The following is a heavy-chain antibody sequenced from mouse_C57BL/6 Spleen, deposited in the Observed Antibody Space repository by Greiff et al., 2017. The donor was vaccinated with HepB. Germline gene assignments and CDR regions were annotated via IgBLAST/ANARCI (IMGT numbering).Heavy chain of an antibody. CDR3: TRHVTTVVATRFAY. J-gene: IGHJ3*01. Sequence: EVHLVESGGGLVQPGGSMKLSCAASGFTFSDAWMDWVRQSPEKGLEWVAEIRNKANNHATYYAESVKGRFTISRDDSKSSVYLQMNSLRAEDTGIYYCTRHVTTVVATRFAYWGQGTLVTVSA. D-gene: IGHD1-1*01. V-gene: IGHV6-6*01. CDR1: GFTFSDAW. CDR2: IRNKANNHAT.